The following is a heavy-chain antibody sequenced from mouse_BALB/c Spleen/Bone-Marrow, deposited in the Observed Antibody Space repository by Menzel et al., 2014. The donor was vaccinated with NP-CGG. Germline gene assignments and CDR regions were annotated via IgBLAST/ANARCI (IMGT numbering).Heavy chain of an antibody. D-gene: IGHD1-1*01. Sequence: VQLQQPGAELVKPGASVKLSCTASGFNIKDTYMHWVKQRPEQGLEWIGRIDPANGNTKYGPKFQGKATITADTSSNTAYLQLSSLTSEDTAVYYCARGYGSSYGTGYFDVWGAGTTVTVSS. CDR2: IDPANGNT. J-gene: IGHJ1*01. CDR1: GFNIKDTY. V-gene: IGHV14-3*02. CDR3: ARGYGSSYGTGYFDV.